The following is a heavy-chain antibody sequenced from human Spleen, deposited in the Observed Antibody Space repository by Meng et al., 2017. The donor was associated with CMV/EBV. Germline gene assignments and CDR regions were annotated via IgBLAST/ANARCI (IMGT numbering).Heavy chain of an antibody. CDR2: ISGSGGST. Sequence: GGSLRLSCAASGFTFSNAWMSWVRQAPGKGLEWVSAISGSGGSTYYADSVKGRFTISRDNSKNTLYLQMNSLRAEDTAVYYCAKRPDIVVVPAKNWFDPWGQGTLVTVSS. D-gene: IGHD2-2*01. J-gene: IGHJ5*02. CDR3: AKRPDIVVVPAKNWFDP. V-gene: IGHV3-23*01. CDR1: GFTFSNAW.